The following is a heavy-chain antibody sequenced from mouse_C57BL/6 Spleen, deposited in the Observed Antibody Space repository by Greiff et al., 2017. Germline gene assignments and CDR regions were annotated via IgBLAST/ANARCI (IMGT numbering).Heavy chain of an antibody. D-gene: IGHD2-2*01. J-gene: IGHJ3*01. Sequence: VQLQQSGPELVKPGASVKMSCKASGYTFTDYNMHWVKQSHGKSLEWIGYINPNNGGTSYNQKFKGKATLHVNKSSSPAYMELRSLASEDSAVYYCASGVYYGYDGFAYWGQGTLVTVSA. CDR1: GYTFTDYN. CDR2: INPNNGGT. CDR3: ASGVYYGYDGFAY. V-gene: IGHV1-22*01.